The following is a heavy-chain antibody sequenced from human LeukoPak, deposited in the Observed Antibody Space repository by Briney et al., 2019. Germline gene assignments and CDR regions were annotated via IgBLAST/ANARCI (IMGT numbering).Heavy chain of an antibody. CDR1: GDSIYNYY. V-gene: IGHV4-59*01. CDR3: ARVGDCSGGTCYYHYYMDV. D-gene: IGHD2-15*01. Sequence: SETLSLTCTVSGDSIYNYYWTWIRQPPGKGLEWIGYIHHSGYTNYNPSLKSRVTISVDTSKNQFSLSLISVTAADTAVYYCARVGDCSGGTCYYHYYMDVWGKGTTVTVSS. J-gene: IGHJ6*03. CDR2: IHHSGYT.